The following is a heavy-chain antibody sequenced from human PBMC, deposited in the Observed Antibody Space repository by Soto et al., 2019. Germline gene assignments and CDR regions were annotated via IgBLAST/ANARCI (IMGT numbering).Heavy chain of an antibody. CDR2: IIPIFGTA. Sequence: QVQLVQSGAEVKKPGSSVKVSCKASGGTFSSYAISCVRQAPGQGLEWMGGIIPIFGTANYAQKFQGRVTLTADESTSTAYMELSSLRSADTAVYYCARGDVGGSGSLSDYWGQGTLVTVAS. D-gene: IGHD3-10*01. CDR3: ARGDVGGSGSLSDY. J-gene: IGHJ4*02. V-gene: IGHV1-69*01. CDR1: GGTFSSYA.